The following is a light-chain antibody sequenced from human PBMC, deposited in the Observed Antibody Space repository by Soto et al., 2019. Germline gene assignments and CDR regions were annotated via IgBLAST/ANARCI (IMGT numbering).Light chain of an antibody. CDR1: SNSIGAGYD. V-gene: IGLV1-40*01. CDR2: GNS. Sequence: QYVLTQPPSVSGAPGQRVTISCTGSSNSIGAGYDVHWYQQLPGTAPKLLIYGNSNRPSGVPDRFSGSKSGTSASLAITGLQAEDEADYYCQSYDSSLSSVVFGGGTKLTVL. J-gene: IGLJ2*01. CDR3: QSYDSSLSSVV.